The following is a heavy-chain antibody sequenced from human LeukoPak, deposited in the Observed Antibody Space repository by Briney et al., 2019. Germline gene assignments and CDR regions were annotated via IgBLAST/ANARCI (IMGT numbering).Heavy chain of an antibody. CDR1: GDSITSGGYY. Sequence: PSETLSLTCTVSGDSITSGGYYWGWIRQPPGKGLEWIGSIFDSGSTHRNPSLESRVTISIDTSNNQLSLNLRFMTAADTALYYCARHPIGYTLDYWGQGTLVTVSS. D-gene: IGHD5-24*01. CDR2: IFDSGST. CDR3: ARHPIGYTLDY. J-gene: IGHJ4*02. V-gene: IGHV4-39*01.